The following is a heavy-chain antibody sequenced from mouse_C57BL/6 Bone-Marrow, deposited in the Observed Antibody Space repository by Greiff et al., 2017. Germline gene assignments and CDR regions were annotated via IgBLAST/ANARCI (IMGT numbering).Heavy chain of an antibody. CDR2: IDPENGDT. CDR1: GFNIKDDY. D-gene: IGHD1-1*01. J-gene: IGHJ2*01. Sequence: EVHLVESGAELVRPGASVKLSCTASGFNIKDDYMHWVKQRPEQGLEWIGWIDPENGDTEYASKFQGKATITADTSSNTAYLQLSSLTSEDTAVYYCTFITTVPGDYWGQGTTLTVSS. V-gene: IGHV14-4*01. CDR3: TFITTVPGDY.